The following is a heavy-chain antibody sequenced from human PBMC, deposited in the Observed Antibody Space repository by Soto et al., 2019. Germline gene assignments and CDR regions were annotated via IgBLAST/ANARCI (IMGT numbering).Heavy chain of an antibody. D-gene: IGHD3-16*01. V-gene: IGHV3-30-3*01. CDR1: GFTFSSYA. CDR3: AREGGGGVGATIDY. Sequence: QVQLVESRGGVVQPGRSLRLSCAASGFTFSSYAMHWVRQAPGKGLEWVAVVSYDGSNKYYADSVKGRFTISRDNSKNPLYLQMKSLGVEETAVFYCAREGGGGVGATIDYWGQGTLVTVSS. CDR2: VSYDGSNK. J-gene: IGHJ4*02.